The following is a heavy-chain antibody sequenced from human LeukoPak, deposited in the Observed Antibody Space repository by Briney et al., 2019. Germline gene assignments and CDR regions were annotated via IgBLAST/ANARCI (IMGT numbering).Heavy chain of an antibody. V-gene: IGHV7-4-1*02. J-gene: IGHJ4*02. CDR1: GYTFTSYA. CDR3: ARDYHGSGSYYNVGY. Sequence: ASVKVSCKASGYTFTSYAMNWVRQAPGQGLEWMGWINTNTGNPTYAQGFTGRFVFSLDTSVSTAYLQISSLKAEDTAVYYCARDYHGSGSYYNVGYWGQGTLVTVSS. CDR2: INTNTGNP. D-gene: IGHD3-10*01.